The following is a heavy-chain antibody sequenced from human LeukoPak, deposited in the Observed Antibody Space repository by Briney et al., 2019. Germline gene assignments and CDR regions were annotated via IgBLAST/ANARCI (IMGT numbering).Heavy chain of an antibody. CDR1: GYTFTSYG. CDR2: ISAYNGNT. CDR3: ARDIAYSSGWYALGYYYYGMDV. D-gene: IGHD6-19*01. J-gene: IGHJ6*02. V-gene: IGHV1-18*01. Sequence: ASVKVSCKASGYTFTSYGISWVRQAPGQGLEWMGWISAYNGNTNYAQKLQGRVTMTTDTSTSTAYMELRSLRSDDTAVYYCARDIAYSSGWYALGYYYYGMDVWGQGTTVTVSS.